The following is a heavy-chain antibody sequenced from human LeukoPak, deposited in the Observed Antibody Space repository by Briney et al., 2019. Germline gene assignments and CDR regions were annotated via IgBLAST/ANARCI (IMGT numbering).Heavy chain of an antibody. J-gene: IGHJ5*01. D-gene: IGHD3-22*01. V-gene: IGHV4-59*01. Sequence: SETLSLTCTVFGGSISTYYWSWIRQPPGKRLEWIGYVSYSGGTNYNPSLKSRVTISVDTSKNQFSLKLTSVTAADTALYYCARADDRSGYFGGRFDSWGQGTLVTVSS. CDR3: ARADDRSGYFGGRFDS. CDR1: GGSISTYY. CDR2: VSYSGGT.